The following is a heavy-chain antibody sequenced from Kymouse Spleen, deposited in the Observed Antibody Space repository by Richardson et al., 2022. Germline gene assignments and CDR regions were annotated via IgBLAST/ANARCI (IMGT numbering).Heavy chain of an antibody. CDR3: ARGEYDILTGYPYYYYYGMDV. CDR2: INHSGST. D-gene: IGHD3-9*01. V-gene: IGHV4-34*01. Sequence: QVQLQQWGAGLLKPSETLSLTCAVYGGSFSGYYWSWIRQPPGKGLEWIGEINHSGSTNYNPSLKSRVTISVDTSKNQFSLKLSSVTAADTAVYYCARGEYDILTGYPYYYYYGMDVWGQGTTVTVSS. J-gene: IGHJ6*02. CDR1: GGSFSGYY.